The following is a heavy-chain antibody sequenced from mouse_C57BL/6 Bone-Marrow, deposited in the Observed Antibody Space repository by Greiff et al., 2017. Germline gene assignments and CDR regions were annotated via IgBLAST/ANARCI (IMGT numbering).Heavy chain of an antibody. CDR1: GYTFTSYW. D-gene: IGHD1-1*01. Sequence: QVQLQQPGAELVKPGASVKLSCKASGYTFTSYWMHWVKQRPGRGLEWIGRIDPNSGGTKYNEKFKSKATLTVDKPTSTAYLKPSSLTSEDSAVYYCARLTTVVAYYFDYWGQGTTLTVSS. CDR3: ARLTTVVAYYFDY. J-gene: IGHJ2*01. V-gene: IGHV1-72*01. CDR2: IDPNSGGT.